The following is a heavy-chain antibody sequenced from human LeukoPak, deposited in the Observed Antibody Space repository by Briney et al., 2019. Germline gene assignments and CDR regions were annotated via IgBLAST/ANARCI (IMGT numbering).Heavy chain of an antibody. CDR1: NYSISSGYY. D-gene: IGHD3-22*01. J-gene: IGHJ3*02. Sequence: SETLSLTCTVSNYSISSGYYWGWIRQPPGKGLEWIGSIYHSGSTYYNPSLKSRVTISVDTSKNQFSLKLSSVTAADTAVYYCAGDDSSFAFDIWGQGTMVTVSS. CDR2: IYHSGST. CDR3: AGDDSSFAFDI. V-gene: IGHV4-38-2*02.